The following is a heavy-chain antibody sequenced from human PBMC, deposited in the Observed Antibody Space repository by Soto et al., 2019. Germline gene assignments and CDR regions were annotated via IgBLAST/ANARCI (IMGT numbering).Heavy chain of an antibody. V-gene: IGHV1-18*04. CDR3: ARDEYYYDSSGYPADY. CDR1: GYTFTSYG. Sequence: ASVKVSCKASGYTFTSYGISWVRQAPGQGLEWMGWISAYNGNTNYAQKLQGRVTMTTDTSTSTAYMELRSLRSDDTAVYYCARDEYYYDSSGYPADYWGQGTLVTVSS. J-gene: IGHJ4*02. CDR2: ISAYNGNT. D-gene: IGHD3-22*01.